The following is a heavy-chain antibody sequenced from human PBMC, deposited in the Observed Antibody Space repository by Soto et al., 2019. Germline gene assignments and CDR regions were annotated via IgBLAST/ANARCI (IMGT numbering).Heavy chain of an antibody. V-gene: IGHV1-8*01. CDR3: ARIRRIQLWFGPPEYYYYYYGMDV. D-gene: IGHD5-18*01. Sequence: ASVKVSCKASGYTFTSYDINWVRQATGQGLEWMGWMNPNSGNTGYAQKFQGRVTMTRNTSISTAYMELSSLRSEDTAVYYCARIRRIQLWFGPPEYYYYYYGMDVWGQGTKVTVSS. CDR2: MNPNSGNT. J-gene: IGHJ6*02. CDR1: GYTFTSYD.